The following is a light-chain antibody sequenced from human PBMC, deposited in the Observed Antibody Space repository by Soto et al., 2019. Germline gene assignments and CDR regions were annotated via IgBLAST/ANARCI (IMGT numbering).Light chain of an antibody. J-gene: IGLJ1*01. CDR2: EVT. CDR1: SSDVGAYNR. Sequence: QSVLTQPASVSGSPGQSITISCTGTSSDVGAYNRVSWYQQRSGKAPKLMVYEVTNRPSGVSNRFSGSKSANTASLTISGLQAEDEADYYCLSYRTSSSYVFGTGTKVTVL. CDR3: LSYRTSSSYV. V-gene: IGLV2-14*01.